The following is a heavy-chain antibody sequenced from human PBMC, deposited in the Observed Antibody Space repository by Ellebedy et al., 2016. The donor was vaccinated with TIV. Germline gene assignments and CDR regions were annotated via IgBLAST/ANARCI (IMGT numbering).Heavy chain of an antibody. J-gene: IGHJ6*02. CDR3: ARGETCYYYYYDMDV. V-gene: IGHV3-23*01. CDR1: GFSFNNYA. CDR2: ISGNGDAT. Sequence: PGGSLRLSCAASGFSFNNYAMNWVRQVPGKGLEWVSGISGNGDATFYADSLQGRFTISRDNSKNTLYLQMNDLRAEDTAIYYCARGETCYYYYYDMDVWGQGTTVTVSS.